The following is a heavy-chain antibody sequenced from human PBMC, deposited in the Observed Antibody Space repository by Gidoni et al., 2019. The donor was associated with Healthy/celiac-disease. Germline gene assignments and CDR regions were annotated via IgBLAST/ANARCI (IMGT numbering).Heavy chain of an antibody. V-gene: IGHV2-5*01. CDR3: ARPLDDYGDYARGNDAFDI. D-gene: IGHD4-17*01. Sequence: QITLKASGPTRVNPTQTHPLSCNFSAFTLRTSGVGTGWIRPPPGQALEWLALIYWNDDKRYSPSLKSRLTLTKDTSKNQVVLTMTNRDPVDTATYYCARPLDDYGDYARGNDAFDIWGQGTNGHRLF. J-gene: IGHJ3*02. CDR2: IYWNDDK. CDR1: AFTLRTSGVG.